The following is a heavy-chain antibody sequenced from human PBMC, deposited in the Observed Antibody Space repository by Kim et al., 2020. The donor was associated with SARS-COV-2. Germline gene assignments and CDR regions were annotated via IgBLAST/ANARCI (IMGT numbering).Heavy chain of an antibody. Sequence: GGSLRLSCTTSGFTFTGHAMSWVRQAPGKGLEWVSSIDGSDGTTYYVDSVKGRFSISRDDSKNTLYLKMSALRADDTAAYYCLKGGWGWIWDYWVQGTLV. CDR2: IDGSDGTT. CDR3: LKGGWGWIWDY. J-gene: IGHJ4*02. CDR1: GFTFTGHA. V-gene: IGHV3-23*01. D-gene: IGHD2-21*01.